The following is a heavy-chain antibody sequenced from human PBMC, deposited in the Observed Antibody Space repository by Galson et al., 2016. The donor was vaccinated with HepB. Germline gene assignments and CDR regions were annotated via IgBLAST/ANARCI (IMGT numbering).Heavy chain of an antibody. V-gene: IGHV3-23*01. CDR1: GFTFSSYA. CDR3: AEDHDLWSGYYTGFDC. CDR2: IDSSGGTT. D-gene: IGHD3-3*01. Sequence: SLRLSCAASGFTFSSYAMTWVRQAPGKGLEWVSGIDSSGGTTFYADSVKGRFTIARDNSRNTLYLQVNSLRADDTAVYYCAEDHDLWSGYYTGFDCWGQGTLVTVAS. J-gene: IGHJ4*02.